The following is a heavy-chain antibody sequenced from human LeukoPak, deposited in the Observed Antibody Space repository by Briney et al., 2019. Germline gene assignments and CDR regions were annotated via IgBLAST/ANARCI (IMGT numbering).Heavy chain of an antibody. CDR1: GFIFRNYA. CDR3: AKWGDYDILTGYYVSDF. J-gene: IGHJ4*02. D-gene: IGHD3-9*01. Sequence: GGSLRLSCPASGFIFRNYAMSWVRQAPGKGLEWVSAITGSGDTTYYADSVKGRFTISRDNSKNTLYVEMNTLRAEDTAVYYCAKWGDYDILTGYYVSDFWGQGTLVTVSS. CDR2: ITGSGDTT. V-gene: IGHV3-23*01.